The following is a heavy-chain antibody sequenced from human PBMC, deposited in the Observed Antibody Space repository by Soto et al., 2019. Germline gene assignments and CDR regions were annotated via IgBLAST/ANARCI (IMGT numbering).Heavy chain of an antibody. CDR3: AKIEMGWFAD. D-gene: IGHD3-10*01. Sequence: PGGSLTLSCTGSGFSFFSYAMSWVRQAPGKGLEWVSTISGSGGHTYYADSVKGRFVVSRDNDKNTVYLHMSSLTGEDTAVYFCAKIEMGWFADWGQGTKVTVSS. V-gene: IGHV3-23*01. J-gene: IGHJ1*01. CDR2: ISGSGGHT. CDR1: GFSFFSYA.